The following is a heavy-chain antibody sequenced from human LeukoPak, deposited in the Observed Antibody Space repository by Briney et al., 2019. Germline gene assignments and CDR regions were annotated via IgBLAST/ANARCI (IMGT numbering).Heavy chain of an antibody. J-gene: IGHJ4*02. CDR1: GFTFSSYG. D-gene: IGHD3-10*01. Sequence: GGSLRLSCAASGFTFSSYGMSWVRQAPGKGLEWVSAISGSGGSTYYADSVKGRFTISRDNSKNTLYLQMNSLRAEDTAVYYCAKHTMVRGVIDYWGQGTLVTVSS. CDR3: AKHTMVRGVIDY. V-gene: IGHV3-23*01. CDR2: ISGSGGST.